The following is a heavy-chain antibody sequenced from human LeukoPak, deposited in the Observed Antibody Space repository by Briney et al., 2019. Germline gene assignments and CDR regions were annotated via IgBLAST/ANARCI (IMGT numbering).Heavy chain of an antibody. CDR2: IYYSGST. V-gene: IGHV4-59*01. J-gene: IGHJ4*02. CDR1: GGSISSYY. Sequence: SETLSLTCTVSGGSISSYYRSWIRQPPGKGLEWIGYIYYSGSTNYNPSLKSRVTISVDTSKNQFSLKLSSVTAADTAVYYCARGGSVVDPQDYWGQGTLVTVSS. CDR3: ARGGSVVDPQDY. D-gene: IGHD3-22*01.